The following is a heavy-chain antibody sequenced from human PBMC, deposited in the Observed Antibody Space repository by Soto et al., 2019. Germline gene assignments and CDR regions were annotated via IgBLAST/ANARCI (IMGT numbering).Heavy chain of an antibody. D-gene: IGHD6-13*01. CDR3: AKRAAGTSFDY. CDR2: ISGSGGST. Sequence: EVQMLESGGGLVQRGGCLRLSCAASGITFSRYAMSWVRQAPGKGLEWVSVISGSGGSTYYADSVKGRFTISRDNSKNTLYLQMDSLRAEDTAVYYCAKRAAGTSFDYWGQGTLVTVSS. CDR1: GITFSRYA. V-gene: IGHV3-23*01. J-gene: IGHJ4*02.